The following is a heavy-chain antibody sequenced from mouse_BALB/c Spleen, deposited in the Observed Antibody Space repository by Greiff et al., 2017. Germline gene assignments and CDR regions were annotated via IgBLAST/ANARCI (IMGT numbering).Heavy chain of an antibody. CDR3: NAEVLRLRD. V-gene: IGHV14-4*02. CDR1: GFNIKDYY. D-gene: IGHD1-2*01. Sequence: VQLQQSGAELVRSGASVKLSCTASGFNIKDYYMHWVKQRPEQGLEWIGWIDPENGDTEYAPKFQGKANMTADTSSNTAYLQLSSLTSEDTAVYYCNAEVLRLRDWGQGTLVTVSA. CDR2: IDPENGDT. J-gene: IGHJ3*01.